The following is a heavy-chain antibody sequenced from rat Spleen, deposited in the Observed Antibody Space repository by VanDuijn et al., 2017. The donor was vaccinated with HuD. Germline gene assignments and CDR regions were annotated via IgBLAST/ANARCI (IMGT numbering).Heavy chain of an antibody. D-gene: IGHD1-4*01. CDR2: ISPSGGST. V-gene: IGHV5-25*01. Sequence: EVQLVESGGGLVQPGRSLKISCTASGFIFRKYDMAWVRQAPTKGLEWVASISPSGGSTYYRDSVKGRFIVSRDNAKTTLYLQMDSLRSEDTATYYCERHRRPGWGQGTLVTVSS. CDR1: GFIFRKYD. CDR3: ERHRRPG. J-gene: IGHJ3*01.